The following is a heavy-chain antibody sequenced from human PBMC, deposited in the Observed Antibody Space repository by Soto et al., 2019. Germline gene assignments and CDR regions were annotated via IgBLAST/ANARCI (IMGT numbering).Heavy chain of an antibody. D-gene: IGHD6-13*01. CDR2: IRSKANSYAT. J-gene: IGHJ6*03. CDR1: GFTFSGSA. CDR3: TRPPPNSSSWTEEDGYYYYCMDV. Sequence: EVQLVESGGGLVQPGGSLKLSCAASGFTFSGSAMHWVRQASGKGLEWVGRIRSKANSYATAYAASVKGRFTISRDDSKNTAYLQMNSLKTEDTAVYDCTRPPPNSSSWTEEDGYYYYCMDVWGKGTTVTVSS. V-gene: IGHV3-73*02.